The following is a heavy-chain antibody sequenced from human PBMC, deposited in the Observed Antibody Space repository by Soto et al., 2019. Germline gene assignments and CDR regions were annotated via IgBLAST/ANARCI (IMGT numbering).Heavy chain of an antibody. V-gene: IGHV4-30-4*01. Sequence: QVQLQESGPGLVKPSQTLSLTCTVSGGSISSGDYYWSWIRQPPGKGLEWIGYIYYSGSTYYNPSLKSRVTISVETSKNQFSLKLSSVTAADTAVYYCARHRYYYDSSGYYYSDYFDYWGQGTLVTVSS. CDR2: IYYSGST. D-gene: IGHD3-22*01. CDR3: ARHRYYYDSSGYYYSDYFDY. J-gene: IGHJ4*02. CDR1: GGSISSGDYY.